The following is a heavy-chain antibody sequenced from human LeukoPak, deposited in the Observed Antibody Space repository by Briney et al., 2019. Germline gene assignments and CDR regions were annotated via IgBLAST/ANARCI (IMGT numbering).Heavy chain of an antibody. Sequence: SETLSLTRAVYGGSFSGYYWSWIRQPPGKGLEWIGEINHSGSTNYNPSLKSRVTISVDTSKNQFSLKLSSVTAADTAVYYCARLGYTYYYYMDVWGKGTTVTVSS. CDR2: INHSGST. J-gene: IGHJ6*03. V-gene: IGHV4-34*01. D-gene: IGHD2-2*02. CDR3: ARLGYTYYYYMDV. CDR1: GGSFSGYY.